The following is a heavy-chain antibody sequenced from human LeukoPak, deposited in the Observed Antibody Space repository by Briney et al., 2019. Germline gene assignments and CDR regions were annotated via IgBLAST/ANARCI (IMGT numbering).Heavy chain of an antibody. CDR2: IKQDGGQI. D-gene: IGHD4-17*01. CDR3: ARLGARQMLEY. CDR1: GFTFSNYW. Sequence: PGGSLRLSCAASGFTFSNYWMSWVRQAPGKGLEWVANIKQDGGQIYYLESVKGRFTVSRDNAKNSLYLQMNGLRAEDTAVYYCARLGARQMLEYWGQGTLVTVSS. V-gene: IGHV3-7*01. J-gene: IGHJ4*02.